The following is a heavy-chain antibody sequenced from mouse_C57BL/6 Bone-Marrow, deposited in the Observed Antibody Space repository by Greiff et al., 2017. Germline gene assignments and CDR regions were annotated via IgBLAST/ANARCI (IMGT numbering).Heavy chain of an antibody. Sequence: EVKLMESGEGLVKPGGSLKLSCAASGFTFSSYAMSWVRQTPEKRLEWVAYISSGGDYIYYADTVKGRFTISRDNARNTLYLQMSSLKSEDTAMYYCTRGLLRYYFDYWGQGTTLTVSS. CDR1: GFTFSSYA. D-gene: IGHD1-1*01. J-gene: IGHJ2*01. CDR2: ISSGGDYI. CDR3: TRGLLRYYFDY. V-gene: IGHV5-9-1*02.